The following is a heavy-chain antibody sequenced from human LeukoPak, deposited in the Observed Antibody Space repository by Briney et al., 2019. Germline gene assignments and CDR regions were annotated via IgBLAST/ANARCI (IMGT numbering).Heavy chain of an antibody. D-gene: IGHD3-10*01. CDR2: ISSSGTTI. CDR3: ATKRAVRGDY. Sequence: GGSLRLSCAASGFTFSSYEMNWVRQAAGKGLEWVSYISSSGTTIYYADSVKGRFTISRDNAKNSLYLQMNSLRADDTAIYYCATKRAVRGDYWGQGTLVTVSS. V-gene: IGHV3-48*03. J-gene: IGHJ4*02. CDR1: GFTFSSYE.